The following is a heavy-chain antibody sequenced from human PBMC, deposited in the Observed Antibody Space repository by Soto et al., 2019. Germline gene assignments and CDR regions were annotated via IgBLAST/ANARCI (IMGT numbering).Heavy chain of an antibody. CDR2: MNPNSGNT. D-gene: IGHD2-2*01. Sequence: GASVKVSCKASGYTFTSYDINWVRQATGQGLEWMGWMNPNSGNTGYAQKFQGRVTMTRNTSISTAYMELSSLRSEDTAVYYCARAAGIVVVPQYYYYYYMDVWGKGTTVTVSS. CDR1: GYTFTSYD. CDR3: ARAAGIVVVPQYYYYYYMDV. V-gene: IGHV1-8*01. J-gene: IGHJ6*03.